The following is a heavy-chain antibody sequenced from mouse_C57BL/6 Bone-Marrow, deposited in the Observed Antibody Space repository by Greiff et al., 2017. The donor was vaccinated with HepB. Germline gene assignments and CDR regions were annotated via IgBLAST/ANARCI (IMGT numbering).Heavy chain of an antibody. D-gene: IGHD6-1*01. CDR2: IYPGDGDT. J-gene: IGHJ3*01. CDR1: GYAFSSYW. CDR3: ARRERLPWFAY. Sequence: VQGVESGAELVKPGASVKISCKASGYAFSSYWMNWVKQRPGKGLEWIGQIYPGDGDTNYNGKFKGKATLTADKSSSTAYMQLSSLTSEDSAVYFCARRERLPWFAYWGQGTLVTVSA. V-gene: IGHV1-80*01.